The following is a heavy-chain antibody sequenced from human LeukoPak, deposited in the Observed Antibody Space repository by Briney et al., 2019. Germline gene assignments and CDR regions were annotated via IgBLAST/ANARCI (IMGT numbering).Heavy chain of an antibody. J-gene: IGHJ4*02. CDR2: INPNSGGT. CDR3: ARDQKQWLEIDY. D-gene: IGHD6-19*01. Sequence: ASVTVSCKASGYTFTDYYMHWVRQAPGQGLEWMGWINPNSGGTNYAQKFQGGVTMTRDTSISTAYMELSRLTSDDTALYYCARDQKQWLEIDYWGQGTLVTVSS. V-gene: IGHV1-2*02. CDR1: GYTFTDYY.